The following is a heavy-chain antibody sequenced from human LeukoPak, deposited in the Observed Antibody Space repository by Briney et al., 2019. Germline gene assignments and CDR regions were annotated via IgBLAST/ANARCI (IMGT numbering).Heavy chain of an antibody. J-gene: IGHJ4*02. V-gene: IGHV3-48*01. CDR2: ISSSSSTI. Sequence: GGSLKLSCAASGFTFSSYSMNWVRQAPGKGLEWVSYISSSSSTIYYADSVKGRFTISRDNAKNSLYLQMNSLRAEDTAVYYCARGTSVVLYWGQGTLVTVSS. CDR1: GFTFSSYS. D-gene: IGHD4-23*01. CDR3: ARGTSVVLY.